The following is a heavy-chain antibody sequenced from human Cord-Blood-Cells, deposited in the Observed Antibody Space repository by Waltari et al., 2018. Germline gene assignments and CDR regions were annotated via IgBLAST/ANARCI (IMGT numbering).Heavy chain of an antibody. D-gene: IGHD5-12*01. V-gene: IGHV4-39*01. CDR1: GGSISSSSYY. Sequence: QLQLQESGPGLVKPSETLSLTCTVSGGSISSSSYYWGWIRQPPGEGLAGIGRRYCSGSTSSNPSLKSRVTISVDTSKNQFSLKLGSVTAADTAVDYCARLPKNSGYEVGVYCGHGTLVTVSS. J-gene: IGHJ4*01. CDR2: RYCSGST. CDR3: ARLPKNSGYEVGVY.